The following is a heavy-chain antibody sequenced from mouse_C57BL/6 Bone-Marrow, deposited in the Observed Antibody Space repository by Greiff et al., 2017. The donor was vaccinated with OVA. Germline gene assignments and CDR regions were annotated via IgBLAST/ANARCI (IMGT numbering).Heavy chain of an antibody. D-gene: IGHD1-1*01. Sequence: EVQLQQSGPELVKPGASVKISCKASGYTFTDYYMNWVKQSHGKSLEWIGDINPNNGGTSYNQKFKGKATLTVDKSSSTAYMELRSLTSEDSAVYYCARSGHYGSRKWYFDVWGTGTTVTVSS. CDR3: ARSGHYGSRKWYFDV. V-gene: IGHV1-26*01. J-gene: IGHJ1*03. CDR1: GYTFTDYY. CDR2: INPNNGGT.